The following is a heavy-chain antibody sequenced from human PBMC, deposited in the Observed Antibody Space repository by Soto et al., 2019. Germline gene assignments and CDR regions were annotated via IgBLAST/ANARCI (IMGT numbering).Heavy chain of an antibody. V-gene: IGHV3-66*04. Sequence: EVQLVESGGGLVQHGGSLRLSCAASGVTVSSNYMSWVRQAPGKGLEWVPVIYSGGSTYYADSVKGRFTISRDNSKSTLYLQMNRLRAEDTAVYYCARHGYKYGGGYFEYWGQGTLVTVSS. CDR2: IYSGGST. CDR3: ARHGYKYGGGYFEY. CDR1: GVTVSSNY. J-gene: IGHJ4*02. D-gene: IGHD5-18*01.